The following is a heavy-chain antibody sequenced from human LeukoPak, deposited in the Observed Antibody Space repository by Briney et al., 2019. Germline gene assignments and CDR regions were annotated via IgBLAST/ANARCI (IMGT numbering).Heavy chain of an antibody. CDR3: AKDIYYYDSSGLFQH. Sequence: PGRSLRLSCAASGFTFSSYGMHWVRQAPGKGLEWVSLISGDGGSTYYADSVKGRFTISRDNSRNSLYLQMNSLRTEDTALYYCAKDIYYYDSSGLFQHWGQGTLVTVSS. CDR2: ISGDGGST. J-gene: IGHJ1*01. D-gene: IGHD3-22*01. V-gene: IGHV3-43*02. CDR1: GFTFSSYG.